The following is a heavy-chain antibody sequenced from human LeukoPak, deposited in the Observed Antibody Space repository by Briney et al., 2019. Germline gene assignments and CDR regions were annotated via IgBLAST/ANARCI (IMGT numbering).Heavy chain of an antibody. CDR1: GGTFSSYA. CDR2: IIPIFGTA. D-gene: IGHD3-3*01. V-gene: IGHV1-69*01. CDR3: ARAPTGVLRFLERQGWFGP. J-gene: IGHJ5*02. Sequence: SVKVSCKASGGTFSSYAISWVRQAPGQGLEWMGGIIPIFGTANYAQKFQGRVTITADESTSTAYMELSSLRSEDTAVYYCARAPTGVLRFLERQGWFGPWGQGTLVTVSS.